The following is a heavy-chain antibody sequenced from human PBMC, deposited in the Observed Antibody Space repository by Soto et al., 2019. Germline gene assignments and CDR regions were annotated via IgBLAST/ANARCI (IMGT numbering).Heavy chain of an antibody. CDR1: GDSVSSATYY. Sequence: QVLLQESGPGLVKPSETLSLTCSVSGDSVSSATYYWSWIRQPPGKELEWIGYIYYSGATNHNPSLTSRVSISLDMSKNQVSLRLTSVTAADTAVYYCARLSPMAFAGCAYYYSMDVWGQGTTVTVSS. J-gene: IGHJ6*02. V-gene: IGHV4-61*01. D-gene: IGHD3-10*01. CDR2: IYYSGAT. CDR3: ARLSPMAFAGCAYYYSMDV.